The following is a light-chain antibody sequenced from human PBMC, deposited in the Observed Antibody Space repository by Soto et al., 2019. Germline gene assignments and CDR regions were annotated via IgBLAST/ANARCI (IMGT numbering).Light chain of an antibody. CDR2: KAS. CDR1: QSISNS. CDR3: QKYNRYWT. V-gene: IGKV1-5*03. J-gene: IGKJ1*01. Sequence: DIQMTQSPSTLSASVGDRVTITCRATQSISNSLAWYQQKPGKAPKLLIYKASSLESGVPSRFSGSGSGTEFTLTITNLQPDDFATYYCQKYNRYWTFGQGTKVEIK.